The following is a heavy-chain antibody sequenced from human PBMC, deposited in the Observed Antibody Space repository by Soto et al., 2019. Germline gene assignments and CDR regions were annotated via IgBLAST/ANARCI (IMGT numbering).Heavy chain of an antibody. CDR1: GGSISSGDYY. D-gene: IGHD3-22*01. CDR3: ARGPSTYYYDSSGYEIDY. J-gene: IGHJ4*02. Sequence: KPSETLSLTCTVSGGSISSGDYYWSWIRQPPGKGLEWIGYIYYSGSTYYNPSLKSRVTISVDTSKNQFSLKLSSVTAADTAVYYCARGPSTYYYDSSGYEIDYWGQGTLVTVSS. V-gene: IGHV4-30-4*01. CDR2: IYYSGST.